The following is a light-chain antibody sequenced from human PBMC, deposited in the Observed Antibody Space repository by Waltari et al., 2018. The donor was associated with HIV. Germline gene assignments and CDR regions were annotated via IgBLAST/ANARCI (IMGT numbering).Light chain of an antibody. V-gene: IGLV1-47*01. Sequence: AQPPSVSGIPGQRLTIPCSGNHSNIGRNFVFWYRQVAGVAPHRIIYRNDKRPAGVTDRYSGSRSGTSASLAIAGLRVDDECDFFCASWDDGLRGHVFGGGTTVSV. CDR2: RND. CDR1: HSNIGRNF. J-gene: IGLJ1*01. CDR3: ASWDDGLRGHV.